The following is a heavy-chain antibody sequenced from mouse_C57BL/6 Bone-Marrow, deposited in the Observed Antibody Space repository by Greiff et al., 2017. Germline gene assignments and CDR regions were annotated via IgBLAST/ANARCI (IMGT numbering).Heavy chain of an antibody. Sequence: VQLQQSGAELVKPGASVKLSCKASGYTFTSYWMQWVKQRPGQGLEWIGEIDPSDSYTNYNQKFKGKATLTVDPSSSTAYMQLSSLTSEDSAVYYCARSTGYVDYFDYWGQGTTLTVSS. CDR3: ARSTGYVDYFDY. CDR2: IDPSDSYT. J-gene: IGHJ2*01. CDR1: GYTFTSYW. D-gene: IGHD3-2*02. V-gene: IGHV1-50*01.